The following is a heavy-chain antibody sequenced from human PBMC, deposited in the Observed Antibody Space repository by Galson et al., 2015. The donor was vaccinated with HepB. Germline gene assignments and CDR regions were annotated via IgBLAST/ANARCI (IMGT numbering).Heavy chain of an antibody. CDR3: GRDLSGGYSIDY. CDR2: ISYDGSNK. CDR1: GFTFSSYA. V-gene: IGHV3-30-3*01. Sequence: SLRLSCAASGFTFSSYAMHWVRQAPGKGLEWVAVISYDGSNKYYADCVKGRFTISRDNSKNTVYLQMHSLRAEDTAVYYCGRDLSGGYSIDYWGQGTLVTVSS. D-gene: IGHD6-19*01. J-gene: IGHJ4*02.